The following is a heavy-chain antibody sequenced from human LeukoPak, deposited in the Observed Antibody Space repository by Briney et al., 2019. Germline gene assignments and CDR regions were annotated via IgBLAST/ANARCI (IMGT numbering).Heavy chain of an antibody. V-gene: IGHV4-59*01. CDR1: GGSMSDYK. J-gene: IGHJ4*02. Sequence: SETLSLTCTVTGGSMSDYKWSWIRQSPGKGLEWIGYIYHSGTTNYSPSLKSRVAISIDTSKNQFSLNLSSVTPADTAVYYCARFWSAFDYWGQGALATVSS. CDR3: ARFWSAFDY. CDR2: IYHSGTT. D-gene: IGHD3-3*01.